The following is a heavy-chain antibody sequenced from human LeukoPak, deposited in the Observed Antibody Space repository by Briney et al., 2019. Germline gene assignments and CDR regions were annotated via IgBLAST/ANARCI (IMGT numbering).Heavy chain of an antibody. Sequence: SETLSLTCTVSGGSISSYYWSWIRQPPGKGLEWIGYIYYSGSTNYNPSLKSRVTISVDTSKNQFSLNLSSVTPADTAAYYCARGGRTATFDYWGQGALVTVSS. D-gene: IGHD2-21*02. CDR1: GGSISSYY. CDR2: IYYSGST. V-gene: IGHV4-59*01. CDR3: ARGGRTATFDY. J-gene: IGHJ4*02.